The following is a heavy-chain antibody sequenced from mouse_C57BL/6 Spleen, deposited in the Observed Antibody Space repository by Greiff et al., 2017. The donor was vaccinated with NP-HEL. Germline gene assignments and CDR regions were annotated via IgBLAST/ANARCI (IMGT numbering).Heavy chain of an antibody. Sequence: EVKLVESGGGLVKPGGSLKLSCAASGFTFSDYGMHWVRQAPEKGLEWVAYISSGSSTIYYADTVKGRFTISRDNAKNTLFLQMTRLRSEDTAMYYCARRDGYPSYFDYWGQGTTLTVSS. J-gene: IGHJ2*01. CDR1: GFTFSDYG. CDR2: ISSGSSTI. CDR3: ARRDGYPSYFDY. V-gene: IGHV5-17*01. D-gene: IGHD2-3*01.